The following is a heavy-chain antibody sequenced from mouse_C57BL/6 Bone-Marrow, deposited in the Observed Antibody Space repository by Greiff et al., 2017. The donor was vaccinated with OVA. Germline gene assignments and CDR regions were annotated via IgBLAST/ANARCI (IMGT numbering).Heavy chain of an antibody. CDR1: GYTFTSYW. J-gene: IGHJ3*01. Sequence: QVQLQQPGAELVKPGASVKMSCKASGYTFTSYWITWVKQRPGQGLEWIGDIYPGSGSTNYNEKFKSKATLTVDTSSSTAYMQLSSLTSEDSAVYYCARWGLLRSAGFAYWGQGTLVTVSA. CDR2: IYPGSGST. CDR3: ARWGLLRSAGFAY. D-gene: IGHD1-1*01. V-gene: IGHV1-55*01.